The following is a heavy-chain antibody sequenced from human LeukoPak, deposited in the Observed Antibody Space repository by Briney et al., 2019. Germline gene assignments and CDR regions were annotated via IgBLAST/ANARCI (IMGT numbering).Heavy chain of an antibody. CDR2: IIPIFGTA. V-gene: IGHV1-69*13. J-gene: IGHJ5*02. D-gene: IGHD3-10*01. CDR1: GGTFSSYA. CDR3: ARSITMVRGASLNWFDP. Sequence: ASVKVSCKASGGTFSSYAISWVRQAPGQGLEWMGGIIPIFGTANYAQKFQGRVTITADESTSTAYMELSSLRSEDTAVYYCARSITMVRGASLNWFDPWGQGTLVTVSS.